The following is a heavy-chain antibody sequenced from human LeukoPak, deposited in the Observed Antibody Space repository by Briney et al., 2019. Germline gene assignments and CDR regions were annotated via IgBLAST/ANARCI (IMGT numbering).Heavy chain of an antibody. CDR3: ARDPYSGSYYRWAFDI. Sequence: SETLSLTCTVSGGSISSYYWSWIRQPPGKGLERIGYIYYSGSTNYNPSLKSRVTISVDTSKNQFSLKLSSVTAADTAVYYCARDPYSGSYYRWAFDIWGQGTMVTVSS. V-gene: IGHV4-59*01. J-gene: IGHJ3*02. D-gene: IGHD1-26*01. CDR1: GGSISSYY. CDR2: IYYSGST.